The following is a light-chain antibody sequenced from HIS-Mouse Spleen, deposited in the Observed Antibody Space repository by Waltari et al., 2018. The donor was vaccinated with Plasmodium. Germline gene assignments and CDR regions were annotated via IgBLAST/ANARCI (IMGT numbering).Light chain of an antibody. CDR3: CSYAGSYTWV. V-gene: IGLV2-11*01. Sequence: QSALTQPRPVSGPPGQSVTISCNGTSSDVGGYKYVSLYQQHPGKAPKLMIYDVSKRPSGVPDRFSGSKSGNTASLTISGLQAEDEADYYCCSYAGSYTWVFGGGTKLTVL. CDR1: SSDVGGYKY. CDR2: DVS. J-gene: IGLJ3*02.